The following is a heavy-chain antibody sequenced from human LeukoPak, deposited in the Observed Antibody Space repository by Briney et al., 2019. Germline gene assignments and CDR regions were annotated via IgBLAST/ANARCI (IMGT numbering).Heavy chain of an antibody. J-gene: IGHJ3*02. Sequence: GGSLRLSCAASGFTFSSYEMNWVRQAPGKGLEWVSYISGSGRSIYYADSVKGRFTISRDNAKNSLDLQMDSLRAGDTAVYYCARFWSGYAFDMWGQGTMVTVSS. CDR2: ISGSGRSI. V-gene: IGHV3-48*03. CDR3: ARFWSGYAFDM. D-gene: IGHD3-3*01. CDR1: GFTFSSYE.